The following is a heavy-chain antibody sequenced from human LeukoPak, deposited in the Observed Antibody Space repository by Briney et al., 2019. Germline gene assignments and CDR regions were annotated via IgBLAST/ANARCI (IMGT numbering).Heavy chain of an antibody. Sequence: SETLSLTCTVSGGSISSYYWSWIRQPPGKGLEWIGYVYYSGSTNYNPSLKSRVTISVDTSKNQFSLKLSSVTAADTAVYCCARARISGCSGGSCYITPDAFDIWGQGTMVTVSS. V-gene: IGHV4-59*01. CDR3: ARARISGCSGGSCYITPDAFDI. J-gene: IGHJ3*02. CDR2: VYYSGST. CDR1: GGSISSYY. D-gene: IGHD2-15*01.